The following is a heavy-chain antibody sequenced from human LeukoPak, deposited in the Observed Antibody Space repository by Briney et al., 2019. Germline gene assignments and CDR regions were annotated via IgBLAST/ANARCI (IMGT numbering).Heavy chain of an antibody. CDR2: IYYSGST. D-gene: IGHD3-22*01. CDR1: GGSISSYY. Sequence: SETLSLTCTVSGGSISSYYWSWIRQPPGKGLEWIGYIYYSGSTNYNPSLKSRVTISVDTSKNRFSLKLSSVTAADTAVYYCARDSNYDSENWFDPWGQGTLVTVSS. CDR3: ARDSNYDSENWFDP. V-gene: IGHV4-59*01. J-gene: IGHJ5*02.